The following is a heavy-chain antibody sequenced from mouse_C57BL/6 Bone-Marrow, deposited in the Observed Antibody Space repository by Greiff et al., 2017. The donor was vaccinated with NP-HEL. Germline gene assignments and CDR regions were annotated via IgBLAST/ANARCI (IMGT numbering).Heavy chain of an antibody. CDR1: GYTFTSYW. J-gene: IGHJ2*01. V-gene: IGHV1-64*01. CDR3: AREITTVAYYFDY. D-gene: IGHD1-1*01. CDR2: IHPNSGST. Sequence: QVQLQQPGAELVKPGASVKLSCKASGYTFTSYWMHWVKQRRGQGLEWIGMIHPNSGSTNYNEKFKSKATLTVDKSSSTAYMQLSSLTSEDSAVYYCAREITTVAYYFDYWGQGTTLTVSS.